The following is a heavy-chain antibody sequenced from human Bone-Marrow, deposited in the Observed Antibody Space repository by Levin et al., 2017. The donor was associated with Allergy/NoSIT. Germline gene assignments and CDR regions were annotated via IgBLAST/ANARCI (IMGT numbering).Heavy chain of an antibody. J-gene: IGHJ3*02. V-gene: IGHV3-30*18. Sequence: GGSLRLSCAASGFSFSNYGMHWVRQAPGKGLEWVAVISYDGSKKYYADFVKGRFTISRDNSKNTLYLQMNSLRAEDTAVYYCANMGYCTSTSCYGAFDIWGQGTLVTVSS. D-gene: IGHD2-2*01. CDR2: ISYDGSKK. CDR3: ANMGYCTSTSCYGAFDI. CDR1: GFSFSNYG.